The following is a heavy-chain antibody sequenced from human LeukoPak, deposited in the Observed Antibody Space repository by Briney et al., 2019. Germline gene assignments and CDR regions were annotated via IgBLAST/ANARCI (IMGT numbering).Heavy chain of an antibody. CDR2: INAGNGNT. CDR3: ARGFQRVNWFDP. Sequence: ASVKVSCKASGYTFTNYAMHWVRQAPGQRLEWMGWINAGNGNTKYSQKFQGRVTITRDTSASTAYMELSSLRSEDTAVYYCARGFQRVNWFDPWGQGTLVTVSS. V-gene: IGHV1-3*01. CDR1: GYTFTNYA. J-gene: IGHJ5*02. D-gene: IGHD3-10*01.